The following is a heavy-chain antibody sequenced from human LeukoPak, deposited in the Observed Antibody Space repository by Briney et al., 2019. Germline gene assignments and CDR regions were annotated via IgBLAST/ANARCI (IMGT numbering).Heavy chain of an antibody. D-gene: IGHD3-16*01. V-gene: IGHV3-9*01. Sequence: GGSLRLSYAASGFTFDDYAMHWVRQTPGKGLEWVSYISWNGDGIDYADSVKGRFTISRDNAKNSLYLQMNSLRPEDTALYYCVKGTPLGYWGQGTLVTVSS. CDR2: ISWNGDGI. J-gene: IGHJ4*02. CDR1: GFTFDDYA. CDR3: VKGTPLGY.